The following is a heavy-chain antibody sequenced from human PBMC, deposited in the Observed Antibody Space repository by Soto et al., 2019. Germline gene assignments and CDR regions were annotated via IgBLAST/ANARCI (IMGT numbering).Heavy chain of an antibody. CDR2: MNPNSGNT. J-gene: IGHJ4*02. V-gene: IGHV1-8*01. Sequence: ASVKVSCKASGYTFTSYDINWVRQATGQGLERMGWMNPNSGNTGYAQKLQGRVTMTTNTSISTAYMELRSLRSDDTAVYYCARDIVGGSSWYSVYWGQGTLVTVSS. D-gene: IGHD6-13*01. CDR1: GYTFTSYD. CDR3: ARDIVGGSSWYSVY.